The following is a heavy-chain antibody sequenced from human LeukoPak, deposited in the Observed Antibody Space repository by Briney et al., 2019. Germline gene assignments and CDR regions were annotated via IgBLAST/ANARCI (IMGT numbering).Heavy chain of an antibody. J-gene: IGHJ5*02. CDR2: MSSKSGHT. V-gene: IGHV1-8*03. CDR3: AKGRASAGGYSGYDWGDWFDP. CDR1: GYSFPTYD. D-gene: IGHD5-12*01. Sequence: GASVKVSCKASGYSFPTYDINWVRQATGQGLQWMGWMSSKSGHTAYAQKFQGRVIFTRNISISTAYMEVSSLTSEDTAVYYRAKGRASAGGYSGYDWGDWFDPWGQGTLVTVSS.